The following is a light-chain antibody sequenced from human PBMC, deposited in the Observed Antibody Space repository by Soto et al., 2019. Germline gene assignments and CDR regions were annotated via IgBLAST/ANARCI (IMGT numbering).Light chain of an antibody. CDR2: EVS. V-gene: IGLV2-14*01. CDR3: NSYISSNTLNWV. CDR1: SSDVGGYNY. Sequence: QSALTQPASVSGSPGQSITISCIGTSSDVGGYNYVSWYQQHPGKAPKLMIYEVSNRPSGVSNRFSGSKSGNTASLTISGLQAEDEADYYCNSYISSNTLNWVFGGGTKLTVL. J-gene: IGLJ3*02.